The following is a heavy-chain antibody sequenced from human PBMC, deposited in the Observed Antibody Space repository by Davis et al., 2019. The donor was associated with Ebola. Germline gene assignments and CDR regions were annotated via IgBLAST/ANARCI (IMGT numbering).Heavy chain of an antibody. V-gene: IGHV4-34*01. CDR2: INRSGST. J-gene: IGHJ4*02. Sequence: MPSETLSLTCAVYGGSFSGYYWSWIRQPPGKGLEWIGEINRSGSTNYDPSLKSRVTISVDTSKSQFSLKVTSVTAADTAVYYCARHSWRGYSGYDPLLIAVAGPYYFDYWGQGTLVTVSS. CDR3: ARHSWRGYSGYDPLLIAVAGPYYFDY. CDR1: GGSFSGYY. D-gene: IGHD5-12*01.